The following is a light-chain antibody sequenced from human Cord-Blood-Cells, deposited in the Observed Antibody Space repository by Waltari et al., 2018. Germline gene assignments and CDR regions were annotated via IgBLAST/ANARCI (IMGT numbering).Light chain of an antibody. CDR2: DAS. J-gene: IGKJ3*01. CDR3: QQYDNLPA. Sequence: DIQMTQSPSSLSASVGDRVTITCQASQDISNYLNLYQQKPGKAPKLLIYDASNLETGVPSRFSGSGSVTDFTFTISSLQPEDIATYYCQQYDNLPAFGPGTKVDIK. V-gene: IGKV1-33*01. CDR1: QDISNY.